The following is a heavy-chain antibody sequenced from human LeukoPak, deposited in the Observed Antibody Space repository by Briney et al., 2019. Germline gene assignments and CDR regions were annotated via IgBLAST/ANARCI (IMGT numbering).Heavy chain of an antibody. CDR2: TSYDERNK. J-gene: IGHJ4*02. CDR1: GFTFSSYA. D-gene: IGHD1-26*01. Sequence: GGSLRLSCAASGFTFSSYAMHWVRQAPGKGLEWVAVTSYDERNKTYADSVKGRFTISRDNSKNTLYLQMNSLRAEDTAVYYCARGAWELFYWGQGTLVTVSS. CDR3: ARGAWELFY. V-gene: IGHV3-30*14.